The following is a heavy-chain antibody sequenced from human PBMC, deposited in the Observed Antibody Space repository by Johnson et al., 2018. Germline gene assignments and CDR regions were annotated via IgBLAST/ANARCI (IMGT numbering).Heavy chain of an antibody. D-gene: IGHD3-22*01. CDR1: GFTFSRFD. V-gene: IGHV3-13*01. CDR2: IGTAGDT. J-gene: IGHJ4*02. Sequence: VQLVESGGGLVQPGGSLRLSCAASGFTFSRFDMHWVRQPPGKGLEWVSAIGTAGDTFYPGSVKDRFTISRDTAKNALDLQMNSLRAGDTAVYYCARVTGKDRAVDSGGQGTLVTVSS. CDR3: ARVTGKDRAVDS.